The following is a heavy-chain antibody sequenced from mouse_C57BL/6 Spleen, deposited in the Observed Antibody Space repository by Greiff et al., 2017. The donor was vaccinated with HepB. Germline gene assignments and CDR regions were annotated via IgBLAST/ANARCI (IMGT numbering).Heavy chain of an antibody. J-gene: IGHJ2*01. CDR1: GFTFSDYY. CDR2: ISNGGGST. V-gene: IGHV5-12*01. Sequence: EVQLVESGGGLVQPGGSLKLSCAASGFTFSDYYMYWVRQTPEKRLEWVAYISNGGGSTYYPDTVKGRCTISRDNAKNTLYLQMGRLKSEDTAMYYCARRDYWGQGTTVTVSS. CDR3: ARRDY.